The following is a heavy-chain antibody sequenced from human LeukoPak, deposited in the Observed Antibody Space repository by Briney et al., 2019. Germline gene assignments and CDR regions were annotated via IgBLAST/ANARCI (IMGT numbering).Heavy chain of an antibody. D-gene: IGHD3-22*01. Sequence: PGGSLRLSCAASGFTFSGYSMNWVRQAPGKGLEWVSSISSSSSDIYYADSVKGRFTSSRDNAKNSLYLQMNSLRAEDTAVYYCASQYYYDSSGYYFPYWGQGTLVTVSS. CDR1: GFTFSGYS. V-gene: IGHV3-21*01. CDR3: ASQYYYDSSGYYFPY. CDR2: ISSSSSDI. J-gene: IGHJ4*02.